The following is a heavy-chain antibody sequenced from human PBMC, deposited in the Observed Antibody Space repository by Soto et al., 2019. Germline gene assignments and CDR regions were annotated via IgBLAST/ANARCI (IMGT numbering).Heavy chain of an antibody. CDR2: ISTYTGDT. CDR1: GYIFVNYG. V-gene: IGHV1-18*01. J-gene: IGHJ6*02. D-gene: IGHD3-16*01. CDR3: AMVDNYVTPTPQDV. Sequence: QVQLVQSGDEMKKPGASVRVSCKDSGYIFVNYGIAWVRQAPGQGLEWMGWISTYTGDTHSASKVQGRLTMTTDTSTSTAYMDLGSLPSDDTAVYYCAMVDNYVTPTPQDVWGQATTVTVSS.